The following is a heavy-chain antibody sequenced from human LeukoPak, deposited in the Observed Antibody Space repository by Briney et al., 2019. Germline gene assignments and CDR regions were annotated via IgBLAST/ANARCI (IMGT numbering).Heavy chain of an antibody. Sequence: GGALRLSCAASGCTVSSNYMSGGRQAPGRGCVGVSYIVSSSSATYYVDSVKGGFIISRDNVYNSLFLLVISRIGGEWSVCLCARNSGSYIWYPFDVWGQGTMVTGSS. J-gene: IGHJ3*01. CDR1: GCTVSSNY. CDR2: IVSSSSAT. V-gene: IGHV3-48*04. CDR3: ARNSGSYIWYPFDV. D-gene: IGHD3-10*01.